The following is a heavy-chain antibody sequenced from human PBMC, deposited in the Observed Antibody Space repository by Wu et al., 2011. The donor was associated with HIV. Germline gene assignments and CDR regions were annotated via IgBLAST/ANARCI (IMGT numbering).Heavy chain of an antibody. CDR1: GHSFTTHW. CDR2: IYPGDSDT. D-gene: IGHD5-12*01. V-gene: IGHV5-51*03. Sequence: VQLVQSGAEVKKPGESLKISCKSSGHSFTTHWIGWVRQMPGKGLEWMGIIYPGDSDTRYSPSFQGQVTISADKSISTAYLQWSSLKASDTAMYYCASARGYSGYDLFDYWGPGNPWSPSPQ. J-gene: IGHJ4*02. CDR3: ASARGYSGYDLFDY.